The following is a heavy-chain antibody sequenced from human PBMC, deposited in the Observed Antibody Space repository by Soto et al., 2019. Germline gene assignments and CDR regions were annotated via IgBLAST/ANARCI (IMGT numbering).Heavy chain of an antibody. J-gene: IGHJ5*02. V-gene: IGHV2-5*02. CDR2: IYWDDDK. CDR1: GFSLSTSGVG. Sequence: QITLKEAGPTLVQPTQTLTLTCNFSGFSLSTSGVGVGWIRQPPGKALEWLALIYWDDDKRYSPSLKSRLTITRATSKNQAARTTTNLAPADTAADFCARRPVAATDTGSNWFDPWGPGTLVTVSS. D-gene: IGHD2-15*01. CDR3: ARRPVAATDTGSNWFDP.